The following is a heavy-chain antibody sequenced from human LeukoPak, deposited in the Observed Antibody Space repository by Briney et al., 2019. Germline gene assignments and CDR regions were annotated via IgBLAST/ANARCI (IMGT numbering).Heavy chain of an antibody. D-gene: IGHD3-22*01. CDR1: GYTFTSYY. CDR2: INPSGGST. V-gene: IGHV1-46*01. Sequence: ASVKVSCKASGYTFTSYYMHWVRQAPGQGLEWMGIINPSGGSTSYAQKFQGRVTMTRDTSTSTVYMELSSLRSEDTAVYYCARDFLGVYYYDSETDRNDYWGQGTLVTVSS. CDR3: ARDFLGVYYYDSETDRNDY. J-gene: IGHJ4*02.